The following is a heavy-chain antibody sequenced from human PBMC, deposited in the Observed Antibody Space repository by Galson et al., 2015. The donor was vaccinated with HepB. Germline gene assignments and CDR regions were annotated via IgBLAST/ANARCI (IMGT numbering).Heavy chain of an antibody. Sequence: AITWVRQAPGQGLEWMGGIIPISGVVTYAQRFQGRVTITADKSTSTAFMELSSLRFEDTAVYYCARSIVATERFHYYYMDVWGNGTTVTVSS. J-gene: IGHJ6*03. CDR1: A. D-gene: IGHD5-12*01. CDR2: IIPISGVV. V-gene: IGHV1-69*10. CDR3: ARSIVATERFHYYYMDV.